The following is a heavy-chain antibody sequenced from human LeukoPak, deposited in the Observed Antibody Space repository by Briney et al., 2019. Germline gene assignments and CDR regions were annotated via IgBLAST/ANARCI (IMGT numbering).Heavy chain of an antibody. Sequence: GGSLRLSCAASGFTFSSYAMSWVRQAPGKGLEWVSVISGSGGSTYYADSVKGRFTISRDNSKNTLYLQMNSLRAEDTAVYYCAKGYYYGSSGYYPIDRWGQGTLVTVSS. CDR2: ISGSGGST. J-gene: IGHJ5*02. D-gene: IGHD3-22*01. V-gene: IGHV3-23*01. CDR3: AKGYYYGSSGYYPIDR. CDR1: GFTFSSYA.